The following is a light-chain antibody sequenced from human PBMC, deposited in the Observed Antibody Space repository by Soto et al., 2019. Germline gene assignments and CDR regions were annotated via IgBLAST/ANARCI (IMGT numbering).Light chain of an antibody. J-gene: IGLJ1*01. Sequence: QSVLTQPASVSGSPGQSITISCTGTSSDIGAYNYVSWYQQHPGKAPKLMIYGVSVRPTGVSNRFSGSKSGNTASLMISGLQAEDEADYYCSSYAGRNSPNVFGTGTKLTVL. CDR1: SSDIGAYNY. V-gene: IGLV2-14*01. CDR3: SSYAGRNSPNV. CDR2: GVS.